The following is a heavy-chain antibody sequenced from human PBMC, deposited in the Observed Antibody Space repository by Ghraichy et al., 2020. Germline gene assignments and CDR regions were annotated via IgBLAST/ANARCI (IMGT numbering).Heavy chain of an antibody. J-gene: IGHJ6*02. D-gene: IGHD1-1*01. CDR3: ASNDNFDYYYYGMDV. Sequence: GGSLRLSCAASGFTVSSNYMSWVRQAPGKGLEWVSVIYSGGSTYYADSVKGRFTISRDNSKNTLYLQMNSLRAEDTAVYYCASNDNFDYYYYGMDVWGQGTTVTVSS. CDR2: IYSGGST. V-gene: IGHV3-53*01. CDR1: GFTVSSNY.